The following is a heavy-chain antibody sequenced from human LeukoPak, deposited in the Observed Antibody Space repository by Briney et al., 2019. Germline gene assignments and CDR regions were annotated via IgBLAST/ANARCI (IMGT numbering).Heavy chain of an antibody. D-gene: IGHD5-18*01. CDR3: ARVGNRGYSTSYFDY. CDR2: INPSGGST. CDR1: GYTFTAYY. V-gene: IGHV1-46*01. Sequence: ASVKVSCKASGYTFTAYYIHWVRQAPGQGLEWMGIINPSGGSTSYAQKFQGRVTMTRDTSTSTVYMELSSLRSEDTAVYYCARVGNRGYSTSYFDYWGQGTLVTVSS. J-gene: IGHJ4*02.